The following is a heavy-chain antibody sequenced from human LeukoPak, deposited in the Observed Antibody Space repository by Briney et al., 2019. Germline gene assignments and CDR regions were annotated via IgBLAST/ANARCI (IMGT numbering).Heavy chain of an antibody. CDR1: GFTFSSYS. CDR2: ISSSSSYI. V-gene: IGHV3-21*01. J-gene: IGHJ4*02. CDR3: ARDSSSPESPHPSIAEHELDY. Sequence: RSGGSLRLSCAASGFTFSSYSMNWVRQAPGKGLEWVSSISSSSSYIYYADSVKGRFTISRDNAKNSLYLQMNSLRAEDTAVYYCARDSSSPESPHPSIAEHELDYWGQGTLVTVSS. D-gene: IGHD6-6*01.